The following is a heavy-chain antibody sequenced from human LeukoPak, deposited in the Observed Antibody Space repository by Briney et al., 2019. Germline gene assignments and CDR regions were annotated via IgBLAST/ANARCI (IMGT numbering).Heavy chain of an antibody. J-gene: IGHJ1*01. CDR2: IYYSGST. CDR1: GGSISNDDYY. V-gene: IGHV4-61*08. D-gene: IGHD6-13*01. CDR3: ARVSSSTRAEYFQH. Sequence: PSQTLSLTCTVSGGSISNDDYYWSWIRQPPGKGLEWIGYIYYSGSTNYNPSLKSRVTISVDTSKNQFSLKLSSVTAADTAVYYCARVSSSTRAEYFQHWGQGTLVTVSS.